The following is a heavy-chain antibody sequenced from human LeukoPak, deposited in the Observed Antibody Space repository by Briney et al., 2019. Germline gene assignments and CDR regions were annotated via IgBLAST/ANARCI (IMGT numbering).Heavy chain of an antibody. J-gene: IGHJ4*02. CDR3: ARYISSSQFSFDY. Sequence: PSETLSLTCTVSGYSISSGYYWGWIRQPPGKGLEWIGSIYHSGSTYYNPSLKSRVTISVDTSKNQFSLKLSSVTAADTAVYYCARYISSSQFSFDYWGQGTLVTVSS. D-gene: IGHD6-6*01. CDR1: GYSISSGYY. CDR2: IYHSGST. V-gene: IGHV4-38-2*02.